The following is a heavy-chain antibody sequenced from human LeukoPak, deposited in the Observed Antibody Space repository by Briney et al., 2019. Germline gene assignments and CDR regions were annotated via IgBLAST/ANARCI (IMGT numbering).Heavy chain of an antibody. D-gene: IGHD3-3*01. Sequence: GGSLRLSCAASGFTFNSYAFNWVRQAPGKGLEWVANIKQDGSEEYYVDSVKGRFTISTDNAKNSLYLQMNSLRAEDTAVYYCARDAYYDFWSGYPRYFDYWGQGTLVTVSS. V-gene: IGHV3-7*01. J-gene: IGHJ4*02. CDR1: GFTFNSYA. CDR3: ARDAYYDFWSGYPRYFDY. CDR2: IKQDGSEE.